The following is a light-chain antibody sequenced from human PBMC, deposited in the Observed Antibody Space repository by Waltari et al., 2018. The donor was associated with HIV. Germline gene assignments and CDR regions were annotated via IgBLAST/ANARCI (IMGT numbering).Light chain of an antibody. Sequence: QSALTQPPSASGSPGQSVTISCTGTSSDVGGYNYVSWYQQHPGKAPKRMIYEVTKRPSGGPDRFSGSKSGNTASRTVSGLQAEEEADYYCSSYAGSNNYVFGTGTKVTVL. CDR2: EVT. CDR1: SSDVGGYNY. V-gene: IGLV2-8*01. CDR3: SSYAGSNNYV. J-gene: IGLJ1*01.